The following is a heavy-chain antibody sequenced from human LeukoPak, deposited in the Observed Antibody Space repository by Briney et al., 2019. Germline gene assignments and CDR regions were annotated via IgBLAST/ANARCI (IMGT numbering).Heavy chain of an antibody. CDR2: INYSGST. D-gene: IGHD2-15*01. CDR3: ARGVCSGGSCYSELNY. Sequence: SETLSLTCAVYGGSFRGYYWRWIRQPPGKGLEWTGEINYSGSTNYNPSLKSRVTISVDTSKNQFSLKLSSVTAADTAVYYCARGVCSGGSCYSELNYWGQGTLVTVSS. CDR1: GGSFRGYY. V-gene: IGHV4-34*01. J-gene: IGHJ4*02.